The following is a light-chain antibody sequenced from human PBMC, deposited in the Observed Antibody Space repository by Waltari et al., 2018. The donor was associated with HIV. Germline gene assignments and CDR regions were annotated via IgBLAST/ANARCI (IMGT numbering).Light chain of an antibody. J-gene: IGLJ2*01. CDR2: NDD. CDR3: STWQDGLNGVL. Sequence: QSVLTQPPSASGPFGQRFALSCSGSSSNLAPDTVNWYQQVPGAAPKLLIYNDDQRPSGVPDRFSGSKSGTSASLAINGLQSEDEGTYYCSTWQDGLNGVLFGGGTELAVL. CDR1: SSNLAPDT. V-gene: IGLV1-44*01.